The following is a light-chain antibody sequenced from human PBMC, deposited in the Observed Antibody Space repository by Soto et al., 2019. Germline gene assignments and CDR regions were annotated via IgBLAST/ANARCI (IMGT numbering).Light chain of an antibody. Sequence: QSALTQPASVSGSPGQSITISCTGTSSDVGGYNYVSWYQQHPGKVPKLMIFEVFRRPPGISDRFSGSKSGNTASLTISGLQAEDEADYYCCSYTTTSTFVFGGGTKVTVL. CDR2: EVF. V-gene: IGLV2-14*03. J-gene: IGLJ2*01. CDR1: SSDVGGYNY. CDR3: CSYTTTSTFV.